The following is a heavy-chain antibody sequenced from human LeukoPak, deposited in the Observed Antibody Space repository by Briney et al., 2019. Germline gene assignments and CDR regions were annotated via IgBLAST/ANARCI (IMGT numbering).Heavy chain of an antibody. J-gene: IGHJ4*02. Sequence: GGSLRLSCVASGFTFSSYAMHWVRQAPGKGLEYVSAISSNGGSTYYANSVKGRFTISRDNSKNTLYLQMGSLRAEDTAVYYCASSYSSTFDYWGQGTLVTVSS. CDR3: ASSYSSTFDY. CDR1: GFTFSSYA. V-gene: IGHV3-64*01. D-gene: IGHD6-13*01. CDR2: ISSNGGST.